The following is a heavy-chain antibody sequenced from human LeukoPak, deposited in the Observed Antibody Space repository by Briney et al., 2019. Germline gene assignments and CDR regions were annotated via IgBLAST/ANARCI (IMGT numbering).Heavy chain of an antibody. V-gene: IGHV3-30-3*01. CDR3: VRESEYYFDHSASFDY. CDR1: GFHFPAYL. CDR2: MSSDGNAM. D-gene: IGHD3-22*01. Sequence: QPGRSLHLSCAASGFHFPAYLIHWVRPAPGKGLEGVAVMSSDGNAMFYADSVKGRFTIARDNSKNTLYLQMNSLRAEDTAVYYCVRESEYYFDHSASFDYWGQGTLVTVSS. J-gene: IGHJ4*02.